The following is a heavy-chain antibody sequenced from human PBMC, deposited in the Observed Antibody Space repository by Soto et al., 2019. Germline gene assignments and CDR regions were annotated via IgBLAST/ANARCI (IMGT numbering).Heavy chain of an antibody. CDR1: GFTFDDYA. V-gene: IGHV3-9*01. J-gene: IGHJ6*02. D-gene: IGHD6-6*01. CDR3: AKDIMRDYSSSPNYYYYGMDV. Sequence: EVQLVESGGGLVQPGRSLRLSCAASGFTFDDYAMHWVRQAPGKGLEWVSGISWNSGSIGYADSVKGRFTISRDNAKNSLYLQMNSLRAEDTALYYCAKDIMRDYSSSPNYYYYGMDVWGQGTTVTVSS. CDR2: ISWNSGSI.